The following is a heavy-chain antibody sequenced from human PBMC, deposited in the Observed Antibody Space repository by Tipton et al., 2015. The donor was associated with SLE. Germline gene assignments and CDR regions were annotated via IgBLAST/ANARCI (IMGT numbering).Heavy chain of an antibody. CDR2: ISYDGSNK. CDR3: ARALGSITMIPRCFDL. Sequence: SLRLSCAGSGFAFSTYAMHCVRQAPGKGLEWVAVISYDGSNKYYADSVKGRFTISRDNSKNTLYLQMNSLRAEDTAVYYCARALGSITMIPRCFDLWGRGTLVTVSS. CDR1: GFAFSTYA. D-gene: IGHD3-22*01. V-gene: IGHV3-30*04. J-gene: IGHJ2*01.